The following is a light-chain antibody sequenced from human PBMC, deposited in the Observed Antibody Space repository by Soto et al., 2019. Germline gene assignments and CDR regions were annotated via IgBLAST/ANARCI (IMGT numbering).Light chain of an antibody. CDR2: GNN. CDR3: QSYDSSLSGVV. J-gene: IGLJ2*01. Sequence: QSVLTQPPSVSGAPGQRVTISCTGSSSNIGAGYDVHWYQQLPGTAPKHLIHGNNNRPSGVPDRFSRSKSGTSASLAITGLEAEDEADYYCQSYDSSLSGVVFGGGTKLAVL. CDR1: SSNIGAGYD. V-gene: IGLV1-40*01.